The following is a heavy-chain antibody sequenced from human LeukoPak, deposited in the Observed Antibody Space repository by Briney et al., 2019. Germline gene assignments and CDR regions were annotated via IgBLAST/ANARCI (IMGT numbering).Heavy chain of an antibody. J-gene: IGHJ4*02. CDR1: GGSISSSSYY. D-gene: IGHD3-3*01. V-gene: IGHV4-39*01. CDR2: IYYSGST. Sequence: SETLSLSCTVSGGSISSSSYYWGWIRQPPGKGLEWIGSIYYSGSTYYNPSLKSRVTISVDTSKNQFSLKLSSVTAADTAVYYCARHEKLTIFGVVTYFDYWGQGTLVTVSS. CDR3: ARHEKLTIFGVVTYFDY.